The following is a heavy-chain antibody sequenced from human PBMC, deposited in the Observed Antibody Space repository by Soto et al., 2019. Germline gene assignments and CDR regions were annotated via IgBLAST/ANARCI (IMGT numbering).Heavy chain of an antibody. CDR2: IYYSGST. V-gene: IGHV4-31*03. J-gene: IGHJ4*02. D-gene: IGHD3-10*01. CDR3: ARGRVRFTMVRGGYFFDY. Sequence: SETLSLTCTVSGGSISSGGYYWSWIRQHPGKGLEWIGYIYYSGSTYYNPSLKSRVTISVDTSKNQFSLKLSSVTAADTAVYYCARGRVRFTMVRGGYFFDYWAQGTLVTVSS. CDR1: GGSISSGGYY.